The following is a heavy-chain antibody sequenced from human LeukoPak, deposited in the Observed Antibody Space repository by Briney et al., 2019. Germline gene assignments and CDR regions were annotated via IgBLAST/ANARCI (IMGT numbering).Heavy chain of an antibody. J-gene: IGHJ4*02. CDR2: IYYSGDT. V-gene: IGHV4-39*01. Sequence: PSETLSLTCTVSGASISSSTYYWGWIRQPPGKGLEWIGSIYYSGDTYYNPSLKRRVTISVDTSKNQFSLKLSSVTAADTAVYYCARLDGDSLFDYWGQGTLVTVSS. CDR3: ARLDGDSLFDY. D-gene: IGHD4-17*01. CDR1: GASISSSTYY.